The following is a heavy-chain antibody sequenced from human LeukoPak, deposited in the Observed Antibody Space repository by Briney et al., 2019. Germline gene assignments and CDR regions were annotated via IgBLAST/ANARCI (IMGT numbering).Heavy chain of an antibody. CDR1: GFTFSSYW. CDR3: ARATSAYGSKALDY. Sequence: GGSLRLSCAASGFTFSSYWMHWVRQAPGKGLEWVAVIWYDGGNKYFSDSVKGRFTISRDNSKNTLYLQMNSLRAEDTAVYYCARATSAYGSKALDYWGQGTLVTVSS. D-gene: IGHD5-12*01. CDR2: IWYDGGNK. V-gene: IGHV3-33*08. J-gene: IGHJ4*02.